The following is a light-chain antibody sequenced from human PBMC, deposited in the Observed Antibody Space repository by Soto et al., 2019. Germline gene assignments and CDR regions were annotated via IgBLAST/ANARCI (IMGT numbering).Light chain of an antibody. Sequence: QSALTQPPSVSGAPGQRVTISCTGSSSNIGAGYAVHWYQQLPGKAPKLLIYGNTNRPSGVPDRFSGSKSGTSASLAITGLQAEGEADYYCQSYDSSLSASYVFGGGTKVTVL. CDR2: GNT. V-gene: IGLV1-40*01. J-gene: IGLJ1*01. CDR1: SSNIGAGYA. CDR3: QSYDSSLSASYV.